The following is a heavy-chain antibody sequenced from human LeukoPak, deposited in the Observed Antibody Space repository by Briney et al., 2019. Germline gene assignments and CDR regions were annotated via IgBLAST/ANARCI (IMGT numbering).Heavy chain of an antibody. D-gene: IGHD3-22*01. Sequence: TGGSLRLSCAASGFTFSDYYMSWIRQAPGKGLEWVSTISGSGGSTYYADSVKGRFTISRDNSKNTLYLQMNSLRAEDTAVYYCAKQYNYYDSSGPFDYWGQGTLVTVSS. V-gene: IGHV3-23*01. CDR2: ISGSGGST. J-gene: IGHJ4*02. CDR3: AKQYNYYDSSGPFDY. CDR1: GFTFSDYY.